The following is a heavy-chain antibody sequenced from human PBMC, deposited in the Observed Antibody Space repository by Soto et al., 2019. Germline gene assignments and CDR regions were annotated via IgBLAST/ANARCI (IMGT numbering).Heavy chain of an antibody. V-gene: IGHV4-59*01. CDR2: IYYSGTT. CDR1: GGSIRNYY. Sequence: SETLSLTCIVSGGSIRNYYWSWIRQPPGKGLEWIGYIYYSGTTDYNPSLKGRATISVDTSKNELSLKLTSVTAADTAVYYCARGGRGGNGGNVHDFSGQGTLDTVSS. D-gene: IGHD2-8*01. CDR3: ARGGRGGNGGNVHDF. J-gene: IGHJ4*02.